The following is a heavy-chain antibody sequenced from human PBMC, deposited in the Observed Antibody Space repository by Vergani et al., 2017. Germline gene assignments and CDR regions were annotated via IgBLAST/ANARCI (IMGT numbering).Heavy chain of an antibody. Sequence: QVQLQESGPGLVKPSETLSLTCTVSGGSISSGGYYWSWIRQHPGKGLEWIGYSYYSGSTYYNPSLKSRVTISVDTSKNQFSLKLSSLTAADTAVYYCAREGGIAAAGTFDYWGQGTLVTVSS. D-gene: IGHD6-13*01. V-gene: IGHV4-31*03. J-gene: IGHJ4*02. CDR1: GGSISSGGYY. CDR2: SYYSGST. CDR3: AREGGIAAAGTFDY.